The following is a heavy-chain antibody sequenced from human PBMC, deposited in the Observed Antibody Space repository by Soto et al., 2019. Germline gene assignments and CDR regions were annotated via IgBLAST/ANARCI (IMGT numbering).Heavy chain of an antibody. CDR2: IYYSGST. Sequence: LSLTFTVSGGSVSSGSYYWSWIRQPPGKGLEWIGYIYYSGSTNYNPSLKSRVTISVDTSKNQFSLKLSSVTAADTAVYYCARGGTYYYDSSGFGYWGQGTLVTVS. CDR3: ARGGTYYYDSSGFGY. CDR1: GGSVSSGSYY. V-gene: IGHV4-61*01. D-gene: IGHD3-22*01. J-gene: IGHJ4*02.